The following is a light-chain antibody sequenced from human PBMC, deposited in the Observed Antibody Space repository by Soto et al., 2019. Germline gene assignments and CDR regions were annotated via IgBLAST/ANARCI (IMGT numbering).Light chain of an antibody. V-gene: IGKV1-5*01. Sequence: DIQMTQSPSTLSASVGDRVTITCRASQSISSWLAWYQQKPGKAPKLLIYDASSLDSGVPTRFSGSGSGTEFTLPITSLQADDFATYYFQQYNSYYTFGQGPKLEIK. CDR3: QQYNSYYT. J-gene: IGKJ2*01. CDR2: DAS. CDR1: QSISSW.